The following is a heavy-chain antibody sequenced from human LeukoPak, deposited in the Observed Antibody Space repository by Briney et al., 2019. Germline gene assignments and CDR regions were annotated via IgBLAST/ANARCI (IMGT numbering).Heavy chain of an antibody. CDR3: ARHLRWRTSFSPFDY. Sequence: PSETLSLTCSVSGDSISLSFYYWGWIRQPPGKALEWIGSVYYSGTTSYNPSLKSRVTISVDTSKNQLSLKLSSVTAADTAVYYCARHLRWRTSFSPFDYWGQGTLVTVSS. V-gene: IGHV4-39*01. D-gene: IGHD3/OR15-3a*01. CDR2: VYYSGTT. J-gene: IGHJ4*02. CDR1: GDSISLSFYY.